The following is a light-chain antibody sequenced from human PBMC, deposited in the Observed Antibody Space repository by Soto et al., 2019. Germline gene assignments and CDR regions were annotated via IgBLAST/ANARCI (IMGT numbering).Light chain of an antibody. V-gene: IGKV1-5*01. CDR2: DAS. J-gene: IGKJ1*01. CDR1: QSISTW. Sequence: DIQMTQWPSTLSASVVYRVTITFRASQSISTWLAWYQQKPGKAPNLLIYDASSLESGVPSRFSGSGSGTEFPLTISSLQPDDFATYYCQQYNSYSPFGQGTKVDIK. CDR3: QQYNSYSP.